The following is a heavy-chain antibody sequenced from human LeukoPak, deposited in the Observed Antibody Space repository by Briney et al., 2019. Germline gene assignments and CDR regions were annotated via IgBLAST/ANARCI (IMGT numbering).Heavy chain of an antibody. CDR1: GFTFDDYA. D-gene: IGHD3-10*01. V-gene: IGHV3-43D*03. CDR2: IIWDGCRT. CDR3: AKGGPRYYYYYYMDV. J-gene: IGHJ6*03. Sequence: AGGSLRLSCAASGFTFDDYAMHWVRQAPGKGLEWVSLIIWDGCRTYYADSVKGRFTISRDNNKTSLYLQMNSLRAEDTALYYCAKGGPRYYYYYYMDVWGKGTTVTVSS.